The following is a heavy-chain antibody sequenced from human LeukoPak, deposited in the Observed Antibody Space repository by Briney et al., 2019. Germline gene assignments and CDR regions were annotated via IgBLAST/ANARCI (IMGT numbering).Heavy chain of an antibody. CDR2: INHSGST. D-gene: IGHD3-22*01. V-gene: IGHV4-39*07. CDR3: ASFYDSSGPGWFDP. Sequence: PSETLSLTCTVSGGSISSSSYYWGWIRQPPGKGLEWIGEINHSGSTNYNPSLKSRVTISVDTSKNQFSLKLSSVTAADTAVYYCASFYDSSGPGWFDPWGQGTLVTVSS. CDR1: GGSISSSSYY. J-gene: IGHJ5*02.